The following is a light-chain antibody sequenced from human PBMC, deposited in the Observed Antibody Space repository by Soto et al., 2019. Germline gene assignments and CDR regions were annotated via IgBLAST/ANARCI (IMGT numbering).Light chain of an antibody. V-gene: IGKV1-8*01. CDR2: AAS. Sequence: AIRMTQSPSSFSASTGDRVTITCRASQGISSYLAWYQQKPGKAPKLLIYAASPLQSGVPPRFSGSGSGTAFTLTISCLQPEDFATYYCQQYYSYPHPFGQGTRVEIK. CDR1: QGISSY. CDR3: QQYYSYPHP. J-gene: IGKJ1*01.